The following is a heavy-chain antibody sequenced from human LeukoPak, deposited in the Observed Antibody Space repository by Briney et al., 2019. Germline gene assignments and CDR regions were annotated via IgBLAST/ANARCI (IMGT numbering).Heavy chain of an antibody. J-gene: IGHJ4*02. CDR3: TTFYCGGDCYSAY. V-gene: IGHV3-15*01. CDR2: IKSKTDGGTP. Sequence: TPGGSLRLSCAASGFTFSNAWMSWVRPAPGKGLEWVGRIKSKTDGGTPDYAAPVKGRLTISRDDSKNTLYLQMNSLKTEDTAVYDCTTFYCGGDCYSAYWGQGTLVTASS. D-gene: IGHD2-21*02. CDR1: GFTFSNAW.